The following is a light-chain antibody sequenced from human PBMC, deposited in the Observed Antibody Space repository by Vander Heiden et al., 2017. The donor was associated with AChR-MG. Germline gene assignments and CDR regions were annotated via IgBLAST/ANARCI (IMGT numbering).Light chain of an antibody. CDR2: EDD. J-gene: IGLJ1*01. V-gene: IGLV6-57*04. Sequence: NFMLTQPHSVSESPGKTVIISCTRSSGRIASNFVQWYQQRPGSAPTTVIYEDDHRPSGVPDRFSGSIDTSSNSASLTISGLKTEDEADYYCQSYDTDNQVFGTGTKVT. CDR1: SGRIASNF. CDR3: QSYDTDNQV.